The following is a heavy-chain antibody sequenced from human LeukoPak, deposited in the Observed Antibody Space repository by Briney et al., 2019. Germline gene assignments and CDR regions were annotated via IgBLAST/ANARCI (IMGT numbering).Heavy chain of an antibody. J-gene: IGHJ4*02. D-gene: IGHD3-22*01. Sequence: GGSLRLSCAASGFTFDDYGMSWVRQAPGKGLEWVSGINWNGGSTGYADPVKGRFTISRDNAKNSLYLQMNSLRAEDTALYYCARRSQYYYDSSGYFFDYWGQGTLVTVSS. V-gene: IGHV3-20*04. CDR2: INWNGGST. CDR1: GFTFDDYG. CDR3: ARRSQYYYDSSGYFFDY.